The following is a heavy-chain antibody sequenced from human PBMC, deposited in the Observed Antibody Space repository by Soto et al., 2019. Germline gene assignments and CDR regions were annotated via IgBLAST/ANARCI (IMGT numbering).Heavy chain of an antibody. D-gene: IGHD6-19*01. CDR1: GFTFSSYA. Sequence: QVQLVESGGGVVQPGRSLRLSCAASGFTFSSYAMHWVRQAPGKGLEWVAVISYDGSNKYYADSVKGRFTISRDNSKNTLYLQMNSLRAEDTAVYYCARDPRLAVAGIPDYWGQGTLVTVSS. CDR2: ISYDGSNK. V-gene: IGHV3-30-3*01. CDR3: ARDPRLAVAGIPDY. J-gene: IGHJ4*02.